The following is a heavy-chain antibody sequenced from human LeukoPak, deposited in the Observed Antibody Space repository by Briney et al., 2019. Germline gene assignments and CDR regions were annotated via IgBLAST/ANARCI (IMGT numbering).Heavy chain of an antibody. D-gene: IGHD6-13*01. CDR2: IKQDGSEK. CDR3: ARDSSSFLETLFDY. V-gene: IGHV3-7*01. J-gene: IGHJ4*02. CDR1: GFTFSSYW. Sequence: GGSLRLSCAASGFTFSSYWMSWVRQAPGKGLEWVANIKQDGSEKYYVDSVKGRFTISRDNAKNSLYLQMNSLRAEDTAVYYCARDSSSFLETLFDYWGQGTLVTVSS.